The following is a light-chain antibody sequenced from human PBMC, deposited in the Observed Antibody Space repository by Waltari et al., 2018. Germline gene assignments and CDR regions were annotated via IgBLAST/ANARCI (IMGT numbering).Light chain of an antibody. J-gene: IGLJ3*02. CDR1: SRDVGFYNY. CDR3: NSYTGSSSWV. V-gene: IGLV2-14*01. Sequence: QSALTQPTSVSGSPGQSITISCTGTSRDVGFYNYVSWYQQYPGKVPQLLIYDVSDRPSGVSSLFSGSKSANTASLTISGLQADDEADYYCNSYTGSSSWVFGGGTKLTVL. CDR2: DVS.